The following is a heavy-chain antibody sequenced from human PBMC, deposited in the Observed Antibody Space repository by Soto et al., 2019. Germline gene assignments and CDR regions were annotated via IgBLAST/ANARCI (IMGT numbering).Heavy chain of an antibody. CDR2: ISYDGSNK. V-gene: IGHV3-30*18. CDR3: AKDRGIAPVPYWYFDL. CDR1: GFTFSSYG. Sequence: GGSLRLSCAASGFTFSSYGMHWVRQAPGKGLEWVAVISYDGSNKYYADSVKGRFTISRDNSKNTLYLQMNSLRAEDTAVYYCAKDRGIAPVPYWYFDLRGRGTLVTVSS. D-gene: IGHD1-20*01. J-gene: IGHJ2*01.